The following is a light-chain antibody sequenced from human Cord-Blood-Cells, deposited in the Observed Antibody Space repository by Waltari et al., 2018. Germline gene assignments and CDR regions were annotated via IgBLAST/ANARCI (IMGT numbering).Light chain of an antibody. CDR3: CSYAGSSTLV. CDR1: SSDVGSYNL. Sequence: QSALTQPASVSGSPGQSITISCTGTSSDVGSYNLVSCYQQHPGKAPKLRIYEGSKRPSGVSNRFSGSKSGNTASLTISGLQAEDEADDYCCSYAGSSTLVFGGGTKLTVL. V-gene: IGLV2-23*01. CDR2: EGS. J-gene: IGLJ2*01.